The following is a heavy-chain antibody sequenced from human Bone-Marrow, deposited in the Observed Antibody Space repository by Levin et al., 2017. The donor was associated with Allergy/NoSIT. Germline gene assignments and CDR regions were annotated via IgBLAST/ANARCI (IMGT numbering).Heavy chain of an antibody. Sequence: PGGSLRLSCAASGFTFEDYAMHWVRQAPGKGLEWVSGISWNSDTIGQADSVKGRFIISRDNAKNSLYLQMNSLRTEDTALYYCAKDKGQDYYDSSDAFDIWGQGTMVTVSS. CDR2: ISWNSDTI. CDR3: AKDKGQDYYDSSDAFDI. D-gene: IGHD3-22*01. V-gene: IGHV3-9*01. CDR1: GFTFEDYA. J-gene: IGHJ3*02.